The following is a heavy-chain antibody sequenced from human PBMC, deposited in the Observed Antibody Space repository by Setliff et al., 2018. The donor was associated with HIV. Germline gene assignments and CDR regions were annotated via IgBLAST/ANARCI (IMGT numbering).Heavy chain of an antibody. CDR1: GTTAGSNY. J-gene: IGHJ4*02. CDR2: IRSKAYGATA. Sequence: GGSLRLSCAVSGTTAGSNYISWIRQAPGKGLEWVGFIRSKAYGATAEYAASVKGRHTISRDDSKSIAYLHMNNLKTEDTAVYYCTRFLRKRGYNYGLDYWGQGTLVTVSS. V-gene: IGHV3-49*02. CDR3: TRFLRKRGYNYGLDY. D-gene: IGHD5-18*01.